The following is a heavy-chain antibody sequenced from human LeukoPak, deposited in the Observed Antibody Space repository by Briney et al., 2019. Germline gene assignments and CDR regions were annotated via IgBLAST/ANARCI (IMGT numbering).Heavy chain of an antibody. V-gene: IGHV3-11*01. CDR3: SRLPLDYYDSGDFYDYYAMDV. J-gene: IGHJ6*02. CDR2: ISSSGRNK. CDR1: GITFSNYY. Sequence: GGSLRLSCAASGITFSNYYMTWIRQAPGKGLEWVSYISSSGRNKYYADSVKGRFTISRDNAKNSLYLQMNSLRAEDTAVYYCSRLPLDYYDSGDFYDYYAMDVWGQGTTVTVSS. D-gene: IGHD3-22*01.